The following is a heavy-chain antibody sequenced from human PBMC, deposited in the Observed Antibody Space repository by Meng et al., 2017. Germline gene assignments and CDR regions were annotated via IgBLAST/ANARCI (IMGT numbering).Heavy chain of an antibody. CDR1: GGTFSSYA. D-gene: IGHD4-11*01. CDR2: IIPIFGTA. Sequence: GQVVHAGAEVKKPGYPVKVSCKASGGTFSSYANSWVRQAPGQGLEWMGGIIPIFGTANYAQKFQGRVTITADESTSTAYMELSSLRSEDTAVYYCARDDYSNYLPFDYWGQGTLVTVSS. J-gene: IGHJ4*02. V-gene: IGHV1-69*01. CDR3: ARDDYSNYLPFDY.